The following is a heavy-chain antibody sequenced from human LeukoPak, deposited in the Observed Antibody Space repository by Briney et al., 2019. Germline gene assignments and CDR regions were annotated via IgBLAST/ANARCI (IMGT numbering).Heavy chain of an antibody. Sequence: EASVKVSCKASGYTFTSYGISWVRQAPGQGLEWMGWINSYNGKTYYSEKFQGRVTLTTDTSTYTAYMELGSLRSDDTAVYYCARVPEVLDYWGQGTLVTVSS. V-gene: IGHV1-18*01. CDR1: GYTFTSYG. J-gene: IGHJ4*02. CDR2: INSYNGKT. D-gene: IGHD4/OR15-4a*01. CDR3: ARVPEVLDY.